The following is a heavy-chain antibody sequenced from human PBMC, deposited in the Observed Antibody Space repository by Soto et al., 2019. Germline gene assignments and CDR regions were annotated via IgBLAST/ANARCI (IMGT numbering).Heavy chain of an antibody. Sequence: QVQLQQWGAGLLKPSETLSLTCAVYGGSFSGYYWSWIRQPPGKGLEWIGEINHSGSTNYNPSLKGRVSVSLDTSKNQFSLKLSSVTAADTAVYYCARGGITMVRGADFDYWGQGTLVTVSS. J-gene: IGHJ4*02. CDR2: INHSGST. V-gene: IGHV4-34*01. D-gene: IGHD3-10*01. CDR1: GGSFSGYY. CDR3: ARGGITMVRGADFDY.